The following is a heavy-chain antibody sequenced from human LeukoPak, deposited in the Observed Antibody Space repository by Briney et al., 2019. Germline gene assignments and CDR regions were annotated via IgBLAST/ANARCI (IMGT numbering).Heavy chain of an antibody. Sequence: PSETLSLTCTVSGGSINSYYWSWIRQPPGKGLEWIGYIYYSGSTNYNPSLKSRVTISVDTSKNQFSLKLSSVTAADTAVYYCARPDSSGWYRIRYFQHWGQGTLVTVSS. CDR3: ARPDSSGWYRIRYFQH. V-gene: IGHV4-59*12. D-gene: IGHD6-19*01. CDR1: GGSINSYY. J-gene: IGHJ1*01. CDR2: IYYSGST.